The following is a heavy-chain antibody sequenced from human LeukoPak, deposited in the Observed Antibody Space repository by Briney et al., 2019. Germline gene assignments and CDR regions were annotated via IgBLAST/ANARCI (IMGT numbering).Heavy chain of an antibody. Sequence: GGSLRLSCAATGFTFSNYAMHWVRQAPGKGLEWVGVILYDGSMKYYGESVQGRFTISRDNAKNTLYLQMNSLRAEDTAVYYCARDPRDGYNWFDYWGQGTLVTVSS. J-gene: IGHJ4*02. CDR1: GFTFSNYA. CDR3: ARDPRDGYNWFDY. D-gene: IGHD5-24*01. V-gene: IGHV3-30*04. CDR2: ILYDGSMK.